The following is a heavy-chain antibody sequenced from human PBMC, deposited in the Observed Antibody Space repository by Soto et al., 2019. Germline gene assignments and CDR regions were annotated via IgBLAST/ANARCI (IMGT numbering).Heavy chain of an antibody. J-gene: IGHJ4*02. CDR3: ASRSSGWYFDY. D-gene: IGHD6-19*01. CDR2: ISGSGGST. V-gene: IGHV3-23*01. Sequence: GGSLRLSCAASGFTFSSYAMNWVRQAPGKGLEWVSAISGSGGSTYYADSVKGRFTISRDNSKNTLYLQMNSLRAEDTAVYYCASRSSGWYFDYWGQGTLVTVSS. CDR1: GFTFSSYA.